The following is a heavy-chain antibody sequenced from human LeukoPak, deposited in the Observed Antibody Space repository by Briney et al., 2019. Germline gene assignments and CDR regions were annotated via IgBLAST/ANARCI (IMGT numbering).Heavy chain of an antibody. D-gene: IGHD6-13*01. V-gene: IGHV3-48*04. CDR2: ISSSSSTI. J-gene: IGHJ4*02. Sequence: GGSLRLSCAASGFSFSSYSMNWVRQAPGKGPEWVSYISSSSSTIYYADSVKGRFTISRDNAKNSLYLQMNSLRAEDTAVYYCARHPAGTLVPFDYWGQGTLVTVSS. CDR3: ARHPAGTLVPFDY. CDR1: GFSFSSYS.